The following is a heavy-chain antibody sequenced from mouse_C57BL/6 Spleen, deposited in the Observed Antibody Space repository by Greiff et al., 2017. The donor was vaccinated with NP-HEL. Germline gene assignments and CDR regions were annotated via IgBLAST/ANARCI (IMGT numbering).Heavy chain of an antibody. V-gene: IGHV2-9-1*01. D-gene: IGHD1-1*01. CDR1: GFSLTSYA. Sequence: VQVVESGPGLVAPSQSLSITCTVSGFSLTSYAISWVRQPPGKGLEWLGVIWTGGGTNYNSALKSRLSISKDNSKSQVFLKMNSLQTDDTARYYCARNRPLYYGSSSWYFDVWGTGTTVTVSS. J-gene: IGHJ1*03. CDR3: ARNRPLYYGSSSWYFDV. CDR2: IWTGGGT.